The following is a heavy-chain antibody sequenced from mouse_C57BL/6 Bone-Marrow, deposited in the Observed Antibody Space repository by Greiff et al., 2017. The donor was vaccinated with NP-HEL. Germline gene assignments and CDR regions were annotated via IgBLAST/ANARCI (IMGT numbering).Heavy chain of an antibody. CDR3: ARDASYGNYETWFAF. J-gene: IGHJ3*01. V-gene: IGHV7-1*01. Sequence: EVMLVESGGGLVQSGRSLRLSCATSGFTFSDFYMEWVRQAPGKGLEGIAASRNKANDYTTEYSASVKGRFIVSRDTSQSILYLQMNALRAEDTAIYYCARDASYGNYETWFAFWGKGTLVTVSA. CDR2: SRNKANDYTT. CDR1: GFTFSDFY. D-gene: IGHD2-1*01.